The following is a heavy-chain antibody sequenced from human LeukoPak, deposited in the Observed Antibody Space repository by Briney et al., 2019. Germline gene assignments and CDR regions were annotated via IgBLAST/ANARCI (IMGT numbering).Heavy chain of an antibody. V-gene: IGHV3-30-3*01. CDR2: IFSDESRK. Sequence: GGSLRLSCEASGFTLSNSAMHWVRQAPGKGLEWVALIFSDESRKYYVDSVKGRFTISRDSSKNTLYLQMDSLRDEDTAVYYCARDHGSGWYSYLDDWGQGTLVTVSS. CDR3: ARDHGSGWYSYLDD. CDR1: GFTLSNSA. D-gene: IGHD6-19*01. J-gene: IGHJ4*02.